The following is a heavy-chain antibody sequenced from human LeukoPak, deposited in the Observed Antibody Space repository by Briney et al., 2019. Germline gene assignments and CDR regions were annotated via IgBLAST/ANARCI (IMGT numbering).Heavy chain of an antibody. D-gene: IGHD3-22*01. CDR1: GFTFSTYN. V-gene: IGHV3-48*04. Sequence: PGGSLRLSCAASGFTFSTYNMNWVRQAPGKGLEWVSYISSSSSTIYYADSVKGRFTISRDNAKNSLYLQMNSLRAEDTAVYYCARRDCDSIKCRGSNWFDPWGQGTLVSVSS. CDR2: ISSSSSTI. CDR3: ARRDCDSIKCRGSNWFDP. J-gene: IGHJ5*02.